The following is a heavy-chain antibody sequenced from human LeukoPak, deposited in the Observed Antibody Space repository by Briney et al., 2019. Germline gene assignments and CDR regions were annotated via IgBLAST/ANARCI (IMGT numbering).Heavy chain of an antibody. D-gene: IGHD6-6*01. CDR3: ARDSVRGRPLVAFDI. J-gene: IGHJ3*02. Sequence: PGGSLRLSCAASGFTFSNAWMSWVRQAPGKGLEWVANIKYDGSEKYYVDSVKGRFTISRDNAENSLHLQMNSLRAEDTAVYYCARDSVRGRPLVAFDIWGQGTMVTVSS. CDR2: IKYDGSEK. CDR1: GFTFSNAW. V-gene: IGHV3-7*01.